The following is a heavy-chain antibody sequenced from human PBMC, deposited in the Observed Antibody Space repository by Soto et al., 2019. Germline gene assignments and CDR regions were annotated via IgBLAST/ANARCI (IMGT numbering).Heavy chain of an antibody. D-gene: IGHD1-7*01. Sequence: EVQLVESGGGLVKPGGSLRLSCAASGFTFSNAWMSWVRQAPGKGLEWVGRIKSKTDGGTTDYAAPVKGRFTISRDDSKNTLYLQMNSLKTEDTAVYYCTTEGIITGTHHGMDVWGQGTTVTVSS. V-gene: IGHV3-15*01. CDR3: TTEGIITGTHHGMDV. CDR2: IKSKTDGGTT. J-gene: IGHJ6*02. CDR1: GFTFSNAW.